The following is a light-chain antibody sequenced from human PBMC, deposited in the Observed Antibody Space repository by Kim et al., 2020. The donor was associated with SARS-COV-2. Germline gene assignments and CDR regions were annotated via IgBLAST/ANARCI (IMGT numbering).Light chain of an antibody. CDR3: QQYSYCPYT. CDR2: SAA. J-gene: IGKJ2*01. V-gene: IGKV3-15*01. CDR1: QRNIST. Sequence: SVSSVERATPPCRASQRNISTFVWSLQKPGRPPSLLVYSAATSATAIPPGLSGSRSGREFTLTISSLQSEDFAVFYCQQYSYCPYTFGQGTKLEI.